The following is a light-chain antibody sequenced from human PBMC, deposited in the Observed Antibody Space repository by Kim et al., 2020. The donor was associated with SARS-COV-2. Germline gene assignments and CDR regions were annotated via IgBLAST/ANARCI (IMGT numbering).Light chain of an antibody. CDR1: QSISGSY. J-gene: IGKJ1*01. CDR2: GAS. Sequence: SPGERATLSSRASQSISGSYLAWYQQKPGQAPRVLIHGASSRATGIPDRFSGSGSGTDFTLTISRLEPEDFAVYYCQQYGSSPWTFGQGTKVDIK. CDR3: QQYGSSPWT. V-gene: IGKV3-20*01.